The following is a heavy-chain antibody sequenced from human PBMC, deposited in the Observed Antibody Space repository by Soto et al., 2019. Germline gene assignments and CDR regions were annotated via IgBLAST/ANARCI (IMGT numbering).Heavy chain of an antibody. CDR2: LNIAGTV. D-gene: IGHD6-13*01. Sequence: ETLSPTCRVSGGSITSFNWNWVRQPSGKGPEWVGRLNIAGTVNYNPSLKSRITMSMDTSKNQLSLHLRSVTAADTAIYYCARDRGEYTSSWFWYFSHCAPGTLVTVYS. V-gene: IGHV4-4*07. CDR1: GGSITSFN. CDR3: ARDRGEYTSSWFWYFSH. J-gene: IGHJ2*01.